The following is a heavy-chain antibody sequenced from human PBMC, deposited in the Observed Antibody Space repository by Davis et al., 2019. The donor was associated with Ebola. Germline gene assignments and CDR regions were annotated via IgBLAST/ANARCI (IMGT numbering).Heavy chain of an antibody. CDR3: AKDSEGSGWFTGFDY. CDR1: GFTFSSYS. D-gene: IGHD6-19*01. CDR2: ISSSSSTI. V-gene: IGHV3-48*04. Sequence: GESLKISCAASGFTFSSYSMNWVRQAPGKGLEWVSYISSSSSTIYYADSAKGRFTISRDNSKNSLYLQMNSLRTEDTAFYYCAKDSEGSGWFTGFDYWGQGTLVTVSS. J-gene: IGHJ4*02.